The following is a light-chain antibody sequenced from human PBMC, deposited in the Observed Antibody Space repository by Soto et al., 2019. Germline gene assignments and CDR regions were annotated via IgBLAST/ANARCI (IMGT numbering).Light chain of an antibody. Sequence: DIQMAQSPSSLSASVGDRVTITCRASQNINNYLNWYQQKPGKAPKLLISAASSLQSGVPSRFSGSGSGTDFTLTISSLQPEDFATYYCQQSYSTPPGFGPGTKVDIK. J-gene: IGKJ3*01. CDR3: QQSYSTPPG. CDR2: AAS. V-gene: IGKV1-39*01. CDR1: QNINNY.